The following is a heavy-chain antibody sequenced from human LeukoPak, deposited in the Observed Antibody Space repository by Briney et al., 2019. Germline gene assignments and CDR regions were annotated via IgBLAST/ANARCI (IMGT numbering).Heavy chain of an antibody. CDR3: ARDGAARGVDAFDI. D-gene: IGHD6-6*01. CDR2: ISSSSSYI. V-gene: IGHV3-21*01. J-gene: IGHJ3*02. CDR1: GFTFSSYS. Sequence: GGSLRLSCAASGFTFSSYSMNWVRQAPGKGLEWVSSISSSSSYIYYADSVKGRFTISRDNAKNSLYLQMNSLRAEDTAVYYCARDGAARGVDAFDIWGQGTMVTVSS.